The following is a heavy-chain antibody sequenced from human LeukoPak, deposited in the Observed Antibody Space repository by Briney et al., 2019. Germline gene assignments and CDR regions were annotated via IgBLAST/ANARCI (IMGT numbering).Heavy chain of an antibody. CDR2: IHPEGNEK. J-gene: IGHJ4*02. Sequence: PGGSLRLSCAVSGFSFTNFWMSRVRQAPGRGLEWVANIHPEGNEKYHVESVKGRFTISRDNTKNLLFLQMNGLRVEDTAVYCCARGDAFSGDHWGQGTLVTVSS. CDR1: GFSFTNFW. V-gene: IGHV3-7*04. CDR3: ARGDAFSGDH.